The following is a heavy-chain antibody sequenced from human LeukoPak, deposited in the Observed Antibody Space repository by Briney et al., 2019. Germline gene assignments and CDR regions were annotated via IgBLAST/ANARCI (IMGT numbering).Heavy chain of an antibody. Sequence: SETLSPTCTVSGYSISSGYYWGWIRQPPGKGLEWIGSIYHSGSTYYNPSLKSRVTISVDTSKNQFSLKLSSVTAADTAVYYCARVYYYDSSGYYPNWFDPWGQGTLVTVSS. CDR2: IYHSGST. V-gene: IGHV4-38-2*02. CDR1: GYSISSGYY. J-gene: IGHJ5*02. D-gene: IGHD3-22*01. CDR3: ARVYYYDSSGYYPNWFDP.